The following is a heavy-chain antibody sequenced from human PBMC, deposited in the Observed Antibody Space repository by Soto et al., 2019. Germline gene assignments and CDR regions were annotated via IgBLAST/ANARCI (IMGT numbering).Heavy chain of an antibody. D-gene: IGHD2-2*01. Sequence: SETLSLTCAVSGGSISSEGYSWSWIRQPPGKGLEWIGYIYHSGSTYYNPSLKSRVTISVDRSKNQFSLKLSSVTAADTAVYYCSRPRGPAATYYFDYWGQGTLVTVSS. CDR1: GGSISSEGYS. CDR2: IYHSGST. CDR3: SRPRGPAATYYFDY. J-gene: IGHJ4*02. V-gene: IGHV4-30-2*01.